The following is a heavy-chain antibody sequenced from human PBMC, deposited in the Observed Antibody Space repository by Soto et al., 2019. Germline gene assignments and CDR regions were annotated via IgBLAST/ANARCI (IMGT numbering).Heavy chain of an antibody. D-gene: IGHD6-13*01. CDR3: ARSWSAAILSHLYSSSWYSH. V-gene: IGHV4-30-4*01. J-gene: IGHJ4*02. Sequence: SETLSLTCTVAGGSIRSGYYYWSWIRQPPGKGRGWIGSIYHSGSTYYNPSLKSRVTISVDTSKNQFSLKLSSVTAADTAVYYCARSWSAAILSHLYSSSWYSHWGQGTLVTVSS. CDR2: IYHSGST. CDR1: GGSIRSGYYY.